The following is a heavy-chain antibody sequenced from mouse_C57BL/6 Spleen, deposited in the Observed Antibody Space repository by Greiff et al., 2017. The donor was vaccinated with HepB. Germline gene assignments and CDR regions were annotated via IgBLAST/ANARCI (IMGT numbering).Heavy chain of an antibody. CDR1: GYTFTSYG. CDR3: ARYDYDVVLAY. Sequence: VQLKESGAELARPGASVKLSCKASGYTFTSYGISWVKQRTGQGLEWIGEIYPRSGNTYYNEKFKGKATLTADKSSSTAYMELRSLTSEDSAVYFCARYDYDVVLAYWGQGTLVTVSA. D-gene: IGHD2-4*01. J-gene: IGHJ3*01. V-gene: IGHV1-81*01. CDR2: IYPRSGNT.